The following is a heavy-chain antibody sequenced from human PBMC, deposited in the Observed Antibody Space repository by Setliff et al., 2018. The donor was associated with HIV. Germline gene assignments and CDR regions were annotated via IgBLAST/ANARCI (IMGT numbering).Heavy chain of an antibody. D-gene: IGHD6-13*01. CDR2: IYYRGST. CDR1: GGSISSSSYY. CDR3: ARGRCRSRWYASDHYYIDV. V-gene: IGHV4-39*01. J-gene: IGHJ6*03. Sequence: PSETLSLTCTVSGGSISSSSYYWGWIRQPPGKGLQWIGSIYYRGSTYYNPSLKSRVTISVDTSKNQFSLKLRSVTAADTALYYCARGRCRSRWYASDHYYIDVWGKGTTVTVSS.